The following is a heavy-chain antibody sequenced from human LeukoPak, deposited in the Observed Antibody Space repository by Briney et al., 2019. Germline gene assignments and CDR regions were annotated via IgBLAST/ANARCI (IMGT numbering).Heavy chain of an antibody. CDR3: AKDFSLWFGETIMDV. CDR2: ISYDGSNK. D-gene: IGHD3-10*01. Sequence: GGSLRLSCAASGFTFSSYGMHWVRQAPGKGLEWVAVISYDGSNKYYADSVKGRFTISRDNSKNTLYLQMNSLRAEDTAVHYCAKDFSLWFGETIMDVWGKGTTVTVSS. CDR1: GFTFSSYG. J-gene: IGHJ6*04. V-gene: IGHV3-30*18.